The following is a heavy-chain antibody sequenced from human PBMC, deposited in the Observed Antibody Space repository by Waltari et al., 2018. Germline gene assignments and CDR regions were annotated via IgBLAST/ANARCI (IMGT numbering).Heavy chain of an antibody. Sequence: EVQLVESGGGLIQPGGSLRLSCAASGFTVSSNYMSWVRQAPVKGLTWVPVVYSGGSTYYADSVKGRFTISRDNSKNTLYLQMNSLRAEDTAVYYCARGIVATIISPYYFDYWGQGTLVTVSS. CDR1: GFTVSSNY. D-gene: IGHD5-12*01. J-gene: IGHJ4*02. CDR2: VYSGGST. V-gene: IGHV3-53*01. CDR3: ARGIVATIISPYYFDY.